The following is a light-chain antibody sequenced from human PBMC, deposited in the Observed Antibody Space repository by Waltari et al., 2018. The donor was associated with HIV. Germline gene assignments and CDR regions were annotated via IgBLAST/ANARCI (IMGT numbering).Light chain of an antibody. J-gene: IGKJ1*01. CDR1: QSVSSN. Sequence: EIVMTQSPATLSVSPGERVTLSCRASQSVSSNLAWYRQMPGQAPRLLIYGASTRATGTPARFSGSGSGTEFTLTISSLQSEDFAVYYCQQYNNWPPWTFGQGTKVEVK. CDR3: QQYNNWPPWT. V-gene: IGKV3-15*01. CDR2: GAS.